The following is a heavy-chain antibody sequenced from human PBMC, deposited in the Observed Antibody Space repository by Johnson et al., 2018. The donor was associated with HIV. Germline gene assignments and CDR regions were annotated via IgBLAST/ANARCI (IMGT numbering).Heavy chain of an antibody. CDR2: ISYDGSNK. CDR3: TRVSSTSWALDI. V-gene: IGHV3-30*14. Sequence: QMLLVESGGGVVQPGRSLRLSCAASGFTFSSYAMHWVRQAPGKGLEWVAVISYDGSNKYYADSVKGRFTISRDTSKNTLYLQMNSLRGDDTAVYYCTRVSSTSWALDIWGQGTLVTVSS. CDR1: GFTFSSYA. J-gene: IGHJ3*02. D-gene: IGHD2-15*01.